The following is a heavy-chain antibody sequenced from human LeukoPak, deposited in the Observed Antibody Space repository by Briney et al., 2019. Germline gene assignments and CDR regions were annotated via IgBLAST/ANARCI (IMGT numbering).Heavy chain of an antibody. CDR2: IYYSGST. Sequence: SETPSLTCTVSGGSISSGGYYWSWIRQHPGKGLEWIGYIYYSGSTYYNPSLKSRVTISVDTSKNQFSLKLSSVTAADTAVYYCARVSLRGEYSSSRTYYFDYWGQGTLVTVSS. J-gene: IGHJ4*02. CDR3: ARVSLRGEYSSSRTYYFDY. D-gene: IGHD6-13*01. CDR1: GGSISSGGYY. V-gene: IGHV4-31*03.